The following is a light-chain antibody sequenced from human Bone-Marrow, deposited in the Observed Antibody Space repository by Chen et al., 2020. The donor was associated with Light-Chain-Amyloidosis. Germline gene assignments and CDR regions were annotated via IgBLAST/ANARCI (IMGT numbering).Light chain of an antibody. CDR1: SSDVGGDNH. CDR3: SSYTITNTLV. CDR2: EVT. J-gene: IGLJ1*01. Sequence: QSALTQPASVSGSPGQSITISCTGTSSDVGGDNHVSWYQQHPDKAPKLMIYEVTNRPSWVLDRFSCSKSDNTASLTISGLQTEDEADYFCSSYTITNTLVFGSGTRVTVL. V-gene: IGLV2-14*01.